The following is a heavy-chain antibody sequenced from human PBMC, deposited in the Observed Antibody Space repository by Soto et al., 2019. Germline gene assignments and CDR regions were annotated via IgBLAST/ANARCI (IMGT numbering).Heavy chain of an antibody. CDR3: ARAMGTDGWSNHPFDI. D-gene: IGHD6-19*01. CDR2: IKHDGSEK. Sequence: GGSLRLSCAASEFTFSRYWMDWVRQAPRKGLEWVATIKHDGSEKYYVDSVKGRFIISRDNAKDSVFLQMNGLRVEDTAVYFCARAMGTDGWSNHPFDIWGQGTMVTVSS. V-gene: IGHV3-7*04. CDR1: EFTFSRYW. J-gene: IGHJ3*02.